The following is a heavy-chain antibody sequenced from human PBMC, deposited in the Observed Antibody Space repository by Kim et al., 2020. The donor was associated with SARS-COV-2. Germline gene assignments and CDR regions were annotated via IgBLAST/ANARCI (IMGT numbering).Heavy chain of an antibody. Sequence: GGSLRLSCAASGFNFGDSYMSWIRQTPGSGLEWVSYITSTGNKRYYTGSVEGRFTIARDNAKNSLSLEMNSLRVQDTATYFCVRGRALPRSRLGYSSGWLPEAWGQGTHVIVSS. J-gene: IGHJ5*02. V-gene: IGHV3-11*01. CDR1: GFNFGDSY. CDR3: VRGRALPRSRLGYSSGWLPEA. D-gene: IGHD6-19*01. CDR2: ITSTGNKR.